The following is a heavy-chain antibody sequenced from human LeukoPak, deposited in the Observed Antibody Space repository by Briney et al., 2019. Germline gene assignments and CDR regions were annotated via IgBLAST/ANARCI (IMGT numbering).Heavy chain of an antibody. J-gene: IGHJ4*02. CDR2: ITTSGST. CDR3: AKRIGYVDY. D-gene: IGHD3-22*01. CDR1: GFTFSSYA. V-gene: IGHV3-23*01. Sequence: PGGSLRLSCAASGFTFSSYAMTWVRQAPGKGLEWVSAITTSGSTYYADSVKGRFTISRDNSKNTLYLQMNTLRAEDTAVYYCAKRIGYVDYWGQGTLVTVSS.